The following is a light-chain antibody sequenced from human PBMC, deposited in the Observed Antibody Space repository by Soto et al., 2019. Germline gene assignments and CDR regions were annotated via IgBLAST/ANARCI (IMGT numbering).Light chain of an antibody. CDR1: SSNIGAGYD. V-gene: IGLV1-40*01. CDR3: SSYAGSNNLYV. CDR2: RNS. J-gene: IGLJ1*01. Sequence: QSVLAQPPSVSGAPGQRVTISCTGSSSNIGAGYDVHWYQQLPGTAPKLLIYRNSNRPSGVPDRFSGSTSGTSASLAITGLQAEDEADYYCSSYAGSNNLYVFGTGTKVTVL.